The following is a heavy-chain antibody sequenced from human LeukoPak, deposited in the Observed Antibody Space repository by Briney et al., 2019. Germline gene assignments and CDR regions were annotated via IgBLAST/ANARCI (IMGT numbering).Heavy chain of an antibody. Sequence: GGSLRLSCAASGFTFSSYWMNWARQAPGKGLEWVASINHNGNVNYYVDSVKGRFTISRDNAKNSLYLQMSNLRAEDTAVYFCAADEDTAMSSRDWGQGTLVTVSS. V-gene: IGHV3-7*03. J-gene: IGHJ4*02. CDR3: AADEDTAMSSRD. CDR2: INHNGNVN. CDR1: GFTFSSYW. D-gene: IGHD5-18*01.